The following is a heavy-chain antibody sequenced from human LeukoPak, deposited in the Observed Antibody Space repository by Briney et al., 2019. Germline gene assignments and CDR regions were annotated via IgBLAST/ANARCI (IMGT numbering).Heavy chain of an antibody. J-gene: IGHJ4*02. CDR3: ARDRDYSNSLDY. V-gene: IGHV4-4*07. Sequence: SETLSLXCTVSGDSISSCYWSWSRQPAEKGLEWIGRICTSGTINYNPSLKNRVTMSVDTSKNQFSLKLTSVTAADTAVYYCARDRDYSNSLDYWGQGTLVTVSS. CDR1: GDSISSCY. CDR2: ICTSGTI. D-gene: IGHD6-6*01.